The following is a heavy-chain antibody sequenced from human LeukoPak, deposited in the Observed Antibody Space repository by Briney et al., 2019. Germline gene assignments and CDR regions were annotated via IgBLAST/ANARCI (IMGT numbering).Heavy chain of an antibody. CDR2: IYTSGST. D-gene: IGHD6-6*01. Sequence: PSETLSLTCTVSGGSISSYYWSWIRQPAGKGLEWIGRIYTSGSTNYNPSLKSRVTMSVDTSKNQFSLKLSSVTAADTAVYYCARTTVGSSRIAARLNWFDPWGQGALVTVSS. CDR1: GGSISSYY. CDR3: ARTTVGSSRIAARLNWFDP. V-gene: IGHV4-4*07. J-gene: IGHJ5*02.